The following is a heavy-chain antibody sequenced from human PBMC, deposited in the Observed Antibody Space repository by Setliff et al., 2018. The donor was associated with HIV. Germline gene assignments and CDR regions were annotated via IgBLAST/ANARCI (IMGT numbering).Heavy chain of an antibody. V-gene: IGHV4-39*07. J-gene: IGHJ4*02. CDR3: ARTRAPYFFDF. CDR2: LFYNGNT. CDR1: GGSISNNSYY. D-gene: IGHD1-26*01. Sequence: PSETLSLTCTVSGGSISNNSYYWGWVRQPPGKGLELIGNLFYNGNTYYNPSLKSRVTISVDTSKNQFSLKLSSVTAADTAVYFCARTRAPYFFDFWGQGAQVTVSS.